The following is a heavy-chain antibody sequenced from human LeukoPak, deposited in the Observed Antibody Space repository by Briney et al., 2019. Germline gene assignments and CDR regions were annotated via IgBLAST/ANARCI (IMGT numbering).Heavy chain of an antibody. CDR2: IYYSGST. J-gene: IGHJ4*02. V-gene: IGHV4-59*01. Sequence: SETLSLTCTVSGGSISSYYWSWIRQPPGKGLEWIGYIYYSGSTNYNPSLKSRVTISVDTSKNQFSLKLSSVTAADTAVYCCARDATIKYYGSGSYYPDWGQGTLVTVSS. CDR3: ARDATIKYYGSGSYYPD. D-gene: IGHD3-10*01. CDR1: GGSISSYY.